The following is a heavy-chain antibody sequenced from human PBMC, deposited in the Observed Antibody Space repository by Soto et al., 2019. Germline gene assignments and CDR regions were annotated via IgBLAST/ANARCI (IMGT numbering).Heavy chain of an antibody. CDR3: ARDRSYGDYVSFDY. D-gene: IGHD4-17*01. V-gene: IGHV1-69*04. J-gene: IGHJ4*02. Sequence: VKVSCKASGGTFSSYTISWVRQAPGQGLEWMGRIIPILGIANYAQKFQGRVTITADKSTSTAYMELSSLRSEDTAVYYCARDRSYGDYVSFDYWGQGTLVTVSS. CDR2: IIPILGIA. CDR1: GGTFSSYT.